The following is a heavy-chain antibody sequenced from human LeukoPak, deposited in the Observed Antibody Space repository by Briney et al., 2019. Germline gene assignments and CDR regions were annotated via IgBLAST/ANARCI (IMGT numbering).Heavy chain of an antibody. CDR3: ARAAIYYDSSGYYY. Sequence: PSETLSLTCTVSGYSISSGYYWGWIRQPPGKGLEWIGSIYHSGSIYYNPSLKSRVTISVDTSKNQFSLKLNSVTAADTAVYYCARAAIYYDSSGYYYWGQGTLVTVSS. CDR2: IYHSGSI. V-gene: IGHV4-38-2*02. D-gene: IGHD3-22*01. J-gene: IGHJ4*02. CDR1: GYSISSGYY.